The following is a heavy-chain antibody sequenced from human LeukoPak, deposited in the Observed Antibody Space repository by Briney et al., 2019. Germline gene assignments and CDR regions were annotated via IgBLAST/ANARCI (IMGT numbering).Heavy chain of an antibody. J-gene: IGHJ4*02. D-gene: IGHD3/OR15-3a*01. V-gene: IGHV1-46*01. CDR3: ARDAARAMARGDWYFDY. CDR1: GYTFTSYY. CDR2: INPSGGST. Sequence: ASVKVSRKAPGYTFTSYYMHWVRQAPGQGLEWMGIINPSGGSTSYAQKFQGRVTMTRDTSTSTVYMELSSLRSEDTAVYYCARDAARAMARGDWYFDYWGQGTLVTVSS.